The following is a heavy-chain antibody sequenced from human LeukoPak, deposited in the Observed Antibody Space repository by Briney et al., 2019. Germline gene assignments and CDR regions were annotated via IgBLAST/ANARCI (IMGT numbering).Heavy chain of an antibody. J-gene: IGHJ6*03. CDR3: ARISGGRYYYYYMDV. V-gene: IGHV3-23*01. CDR1: GFTFNNYV. CDR2: ISASAAMT. D-gene: IGHD3-10*01. Sequence: PGGSLRLSCEASGFTFNNYVMTWVRQAPGKGLEWVSSISASAAMTYYADSVKGRFTISRDNAKNSLYLQMNSLRAEDTAVYYCARISGGRYYYYYMDVWGKGTTVTVSS.